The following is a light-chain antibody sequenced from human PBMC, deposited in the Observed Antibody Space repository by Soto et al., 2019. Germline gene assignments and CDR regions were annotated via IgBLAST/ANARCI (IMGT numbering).Light chain of an antibody. CDR2: DDN. J-gene: IGLJ2*01. CDR3: SSYSSSGTLVL. Sequence: QSVLTQPASVSGSPGQTVIISCTGTSSDIAHYHPVSWYQQHPGRAPKLILFDDNNRPSKIPHRFSGSKSDITASLTISGLQAEDEADYYCSSYSSSGTLVLFGGGTKVTVL. V-gene: IGLV2-14*03. CDR1: SSDIAHYHP.